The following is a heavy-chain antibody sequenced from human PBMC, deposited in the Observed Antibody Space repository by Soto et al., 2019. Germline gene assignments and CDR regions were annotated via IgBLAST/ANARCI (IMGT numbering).Heavy chain of an antibody. CDR2: INSDGSDT. D-gene: IGHD3-9*01. CDR1: GFSLSTYW. V-gene: IGHV3-74*01. J-gene: IGHJ4*02. Sequence: EVQLVESGGGLVQPGGSLRLSCAASGFSLSTYWMVWVRQVPGKGLVFVSRINSDGSDTTYADSVKGRFTISRDNAKNTVYLQANSLTAEDTAMYYCARDPPNTIPIDVWGQGTLVTVSS. CDR3: ARDPPNTIPIDV.